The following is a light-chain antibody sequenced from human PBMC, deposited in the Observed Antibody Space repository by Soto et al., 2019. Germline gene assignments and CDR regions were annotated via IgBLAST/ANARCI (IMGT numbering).Light chain of an antibody. CDR1: QSVSSSY. V-gene: IGKV3D-20*02. CDR3: QQRSNWWT. Sequence: ESVLTQSPGTLSLSPGERATLSCRASQSVSSSYLAWYQQKPGQAPRLLIYDASNRATGIPARFSGSGSGTDFTLTISSLEPEDFAVYYCQQRSNWWTFGQGTKVDIK. CDR2: DAS. J-gene: IGKJ1*01.